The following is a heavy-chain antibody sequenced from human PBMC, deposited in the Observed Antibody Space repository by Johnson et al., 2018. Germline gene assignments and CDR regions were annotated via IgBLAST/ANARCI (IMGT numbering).Heavy chain of an antibody. CDR1: GGTFSTYS. D-gene: IGHD3-10*01. CDR3: ARARIGGSGSYFRKDYYYYMDV. J-gene: IGHJ6*03. Sequence: QVQLVQSGAEVEKPGSSVMVSCKASGGTFSTYSINWVRQAPGQGLEYMGEIIPVFGAASYAPRFQGRVTLTADDFTTTAYMYLNSLRAEDTAVYYCARARIGGSGSYFRKDYYYYMDVWGKGTTVTVSS. V-gene: IGHV1-69*12. CDR2: IIPVFGAA.